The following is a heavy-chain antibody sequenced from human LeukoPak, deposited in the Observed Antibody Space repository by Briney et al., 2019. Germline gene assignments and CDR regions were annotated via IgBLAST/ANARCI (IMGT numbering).Heavy chain of an antibody. D-gene: IGHD2-2*01. Sequence: GGSLRLSCAASGFTFSSYWMSWVRQAPGKGLEWVANIKQDGSEKYYVDSVKGRFTISRDNAKNSLYLQMNSLRAEDTAVYYCARFLSFAYNWFDPWGQGTLVTVSS. CDR1: GFTFSSYW. CDR2: IKQDGSEK. V-gene: IGHV3-7*01. J-gene: IGHJ5*02. CDR3: ARFLSFAYNWFDP.